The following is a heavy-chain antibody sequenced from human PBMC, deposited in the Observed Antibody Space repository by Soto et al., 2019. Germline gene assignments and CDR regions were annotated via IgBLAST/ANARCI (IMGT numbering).Heavy chain of an antibody. Sequence: QVQLVQSGAEVKKPGSSVKVSCKASGGTFSSYAISWVRQAPGQGLEWMGGIIPIFGTANYAQKFQGRVTITADESTSTAYMELSSLRSEDTAVYYCARFGGDLRHYSNYRNWFDPWGQGTLVTVSS. CDR2: IIPIFGTA. J-gene: IGHJ5*02. CDR1: GGTFSSYA. CDR3: ARFGGDLRHYSNYRNWFDP. V-gene: IGHV1-69*01. D-gene: IGHD4-4*01.